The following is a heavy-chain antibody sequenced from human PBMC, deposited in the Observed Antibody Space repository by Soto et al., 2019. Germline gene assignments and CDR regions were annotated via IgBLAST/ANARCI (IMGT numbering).Heavy chain of an antibody. Sequence: EVQLVETGGGVIQPGGSLRLSCAASGFTVSSNYMSWVRQAPGQGLEWVSFIYSGGRTYYADSVKGRFTISRDNSKNTLYLQMNSLRAEDTAVYYCAREAMSSDYFDYWGQGTLVSVSS. CDR1: GFTVSSNY. CDR3: AREAMSSDYFDY. D-gene: IGHD3-22*01. J-gene: IGHJ4*02. V-gene: IGHV3-53*02. CDR2: IYSGGRT.